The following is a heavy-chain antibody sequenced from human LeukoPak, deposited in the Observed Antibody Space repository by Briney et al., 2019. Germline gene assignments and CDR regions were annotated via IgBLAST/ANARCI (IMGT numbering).Heavy chain of an antibody. J-gene: IGHJ3*02. CDR2: TDSNGGRT. Sequence: GGSLRLSCVAFGFTFSTCPMHWVRQAPGKGLELVSSTDSNGGRTYYADSMKGRFTMSRDNSKNTVYLQMDSLRAEDTAVYYCARDRTDYDFWSGYPDAFDIWGQGTMVTVSS. CDR1: GFTFSTCP. D-gene: IGHD3-3*01. CDR3: ARDRTDYDFWSGYPDAFDI. V-gene: IGHV3-64*02.